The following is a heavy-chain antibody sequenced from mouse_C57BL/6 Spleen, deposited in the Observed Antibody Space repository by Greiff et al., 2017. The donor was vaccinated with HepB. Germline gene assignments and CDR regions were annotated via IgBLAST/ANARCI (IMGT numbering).Heavy chain of an antibody. D-gene: IGHD1-1*01. J-gene: IGHJ2*01. CDR1: GFTFSSYA. CDR3: TREKYYGSSYFDY. Sequence: EVKLVESGEGLVKPGGSLKLSCAASGFTFSSYAMSWVRQTPEKRLEWVAYISSGGDYIYYADTVKGLFTISRDNARNTLYLQMSSLKSEDTAMYYCTREKYYGSSYFDYWGQGTTLTVSS. V-gene: IGHV5-9-1*02. CDR2: ISSGGDYI.